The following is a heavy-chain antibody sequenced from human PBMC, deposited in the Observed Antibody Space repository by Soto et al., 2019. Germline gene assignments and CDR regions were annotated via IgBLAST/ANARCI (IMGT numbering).Heavy chain of an antibody. CDR2: IDYNEINK. CDR3: ARDFCPVPTCYDL. J-gene: IGHJ4*02. CDR1: GFTFSNYG. V-gene: IGHV3-33*01. D-gene: IGHD2-2*01. Sequence: QEQLVESGGGVVQPGRSLRLSCVASGFTFSNYGMHWVRQAPGKGLEWVAGIDYNEINKYYIDPVKGRFTISRDQSKNPMYLQMNSLRAEDTAVYFCARDFCPVPTCYDLWGQGVLVTVSS.